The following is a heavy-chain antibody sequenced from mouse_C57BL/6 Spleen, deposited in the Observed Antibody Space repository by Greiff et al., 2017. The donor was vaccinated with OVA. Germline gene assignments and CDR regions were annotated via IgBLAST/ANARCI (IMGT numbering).Heavy chain of an antibody. CDR3: ARLRGAMDY. D-gene: IGHD2-12*01. CDR2: IDPSDSYT. V-gene: IGHV1-69*01. CDR1: GYTFTSYW. Sequence: VQLQQPGAELVMPGASVKLSCKASGYTFTSYWMHWVKQRPGQGLEWIGEIDPSDSYTNYNQKFKGKSTLTVDKSSSTAYMQLSSLTSEDSAVYYCARLRGAMDYWGQGTSVTVSS. J-gene: IGHJ4*01.